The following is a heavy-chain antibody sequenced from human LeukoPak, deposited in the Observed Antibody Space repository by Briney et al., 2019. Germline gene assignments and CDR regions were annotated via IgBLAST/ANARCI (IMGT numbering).Heavy chain of an antibody. J-gene: IGHJ4*02. D-gene: IGHD3-22*01. CDR3: AKASAMIVVVSKHFDY. V-gene: IGHV3-21*04. CDR2: ISSSSSYI. Sequence: GGSLRLSCAASGFTLSSYSMNWVRQAPGKGLEWVSSISSSSSYIYYADSVKGRFTISRDNSKNTLYLQMNSLRAEDTAVYYCAKASAMIVVVSKHFDYWGQGTLVTVSS. CDR1: GFTLSSYS.